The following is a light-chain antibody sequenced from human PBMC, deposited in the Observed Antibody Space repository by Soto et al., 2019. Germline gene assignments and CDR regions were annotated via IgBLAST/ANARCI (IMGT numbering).Light chain of an antibody. CDR3: HQRSSWPLT. Sequence: ATPSVTHWGRATLSCMASQTIHNNVAWYQLKDGQVHRLLIYGASHRATGIPARFGGSGSGTDFTLTISNLEPEDFAVYYCHQRSSWPLTCGGGTKVDIK. J-gene: IGKJ4*01. CDR1: QTIHNN. CDR2: GAS. V-gene: IGKV3-11*01.